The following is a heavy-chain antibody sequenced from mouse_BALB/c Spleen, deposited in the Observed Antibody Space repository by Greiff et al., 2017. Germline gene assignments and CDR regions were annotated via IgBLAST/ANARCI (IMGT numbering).Heavy chain of an antibody. V-gene: IGHV5-4*02. CDR3: ARERGNYFDY. J-gene: IGHJ2*01. CDR2: ISDGGSYT. Sequence: EVQVVESGGGLVKPGGSLKLSCAASGFTFSDYYMYWVRQTPEKRLEWVATISDGGSYTYYPDSVKGRFTISRDNAKNNLYLQMSSLKSEDTAMYYCARERGNYFDYWGQGTTLTVSS. CDR1: GFTFSDYY.